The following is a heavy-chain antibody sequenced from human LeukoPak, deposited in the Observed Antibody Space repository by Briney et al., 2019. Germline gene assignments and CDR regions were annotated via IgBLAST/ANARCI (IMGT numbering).Heavy chain of an antibody. CDR2: IKSKTDGGTT. D-gene: IGHD6-19*01. Sequence: GGSLRLSCAASGFTFNNAWISWVRQAPGKGLEWVGRIKSKTDGGTTDYTAPVKGRFTISRDDSKNTLYLQMNSLKTEDTAVYYCSQRDRKAGAGTDHWGQGTLVTVSS. CDR3: SQRDRKAGAGTDH. J-gene: IGHJ4*01. CDR1: GFTFNNAW. V-gene: IGHV3-15*01.